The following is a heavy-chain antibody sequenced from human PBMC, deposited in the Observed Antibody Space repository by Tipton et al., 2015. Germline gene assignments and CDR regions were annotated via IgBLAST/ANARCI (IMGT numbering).Heavy chain of an antibody. J-gene: IGHJ3*02. CDR2: ISYDGSNK. CDR3: ARESVGVVLDAFDI. Sequence: SLRLSCAASGFTFSSYSMNWVRQAPGKGLEWVAVISYDGSNKYYADSVKGRFTISRDNSKNTLYLQMNSLRAEDTAVYYCARESVGVVLDAFDIWGQGTMVTVSS. D-gene: IGHD3-3*01. CDR1: GFTFSSYS. V-gene: IGHV3-30*05.